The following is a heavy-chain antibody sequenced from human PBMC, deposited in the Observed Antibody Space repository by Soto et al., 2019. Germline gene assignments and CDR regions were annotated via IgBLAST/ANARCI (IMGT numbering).Heavy chain of an antibody. CDR1: GGNLRDHY. Sequence: SLTCAVYGGNLRDHYWILIRKPPGKGLEWIGEINHSGSTNCKPSLKSRVTISVETSKNQVSLEPSSGSAADSAVHYCARCHSLSYDSWSAYYTRKGAYYKDFWRKATTVTVSS. CDR2: INHSGST. D-gene: IGHD3-3*01. V-gene: IGHV4-34*01. CDR3: ARCHSLSYDSWSAYYTRKGAYYKDF. J-gene: IGHJ6*03.